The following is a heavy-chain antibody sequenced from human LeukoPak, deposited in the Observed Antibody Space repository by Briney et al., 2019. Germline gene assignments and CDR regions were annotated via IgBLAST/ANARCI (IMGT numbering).Heavy chain of an antibody. CDR1: GFTFSNYA. CDR3: AKEATGHSFSDY. J-gene: IGHJ4*02. V-gene: IGHV3-23*01. CDR2: ISGSGDSS. Sequence: GGSLRLSCAASGFTFSNYAISWVRQTPGKGLEWVSAISGSGDSSSYADSAKGRFTISRDNSRNTLSLQMNSLRAEDTAVYYCAKEATGHSFSDYWGQGTLVTVSS. D-gene: IGHD5-12*01.